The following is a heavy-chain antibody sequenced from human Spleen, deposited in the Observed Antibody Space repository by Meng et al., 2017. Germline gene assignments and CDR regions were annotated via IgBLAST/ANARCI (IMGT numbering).Heavy chain of an antibody. V-gene: IGHV3-23*01. D-gene: IGHD6-13*01. CDR1: GFTFSSYA. J-gene: IGHJ1*01. CDR3: AKPPGIAAAGTSGYFQH. Sequence: GESLKISCAASGFTFSSYAMSWVRQAPGKGLEWVSALSGSGGSTYYADSVKGRFTISRDNSKNTLYLQVNSLRTADTAVYYCAKPPGIAAAGTSGYFQHWGQGTRVTVSS. CDR2: LSGSGGST.